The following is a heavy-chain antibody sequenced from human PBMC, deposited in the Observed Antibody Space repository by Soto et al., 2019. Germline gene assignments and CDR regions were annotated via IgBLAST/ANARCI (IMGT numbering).Heavy chain of an antibody. V-gene: IGHV3-21*01. CDR3: SRRQGYCSTATCYNCYFDY. D-gene: IGHD2-2*02. J-gene: IGHJ4*02. CDR1: GFTFSDYS. Sequence: EVQLVESGGGLVKPGGSLRLSCAASGFTFSDYSMNWVRQAPGKELEWVSSISSSGYYIFDADSVKGRFSISRDNAKNSLYLQMDILRAEDTAVYYCSRRQGYCSTATCYNCYFDYWGQGTLVTVSS. CDR2: ISSSGYYI.